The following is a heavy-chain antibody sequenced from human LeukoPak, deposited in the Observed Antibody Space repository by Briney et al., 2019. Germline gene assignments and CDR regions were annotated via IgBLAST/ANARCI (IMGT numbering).Heavy chain of an antibody. V-gene: IGHV3-21*01. Sequence: GGSLRLSCAASGFTFSSYSMNWVRQAPGKGLEWVSSISSSSSYIYYADSVKGRFTISRDNAKNSLYLQMNSLRAEDTAVYYCAKDLSYGENYFDYWGQGTLVTVSS. J-gene: IGHJ4*02. CDR3: AKDLSYGENYFDY. CDR1: GFTFSSYS. D-gene: IGHD4-17*01. CDR2: ISSSSSYI.